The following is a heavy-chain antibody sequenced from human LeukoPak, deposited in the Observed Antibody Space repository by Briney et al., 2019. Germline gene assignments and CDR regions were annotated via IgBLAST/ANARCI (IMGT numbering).Heavy chain of an antibody. V-gene: IGHV4-59*01. Sequence: SETLSLTCTVSGGSISGYYWSWIRQPPGKGLEWIGYIYYSGTTNYNPSLNSRVTMSLDTSKNQFSLKLSSVTAADTAVYYCARGGHFDFPFDYWGQGTLVTVSS. CDR1: GGSISGYY. J-gene: IGHJ4*02. D-gene: IGHD3-9*01. CDR3: ARGGHFDFPFDY. CDR2: IYYSGTT.